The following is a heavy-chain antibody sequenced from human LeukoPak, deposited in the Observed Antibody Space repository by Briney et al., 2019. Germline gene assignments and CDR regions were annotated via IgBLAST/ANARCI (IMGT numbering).Heavy chain of an antibody. CDR3: ARVRHNACDH. CDR2: LRGDTGDT. D-gene: IGHD1-1*01. J-gene: IGHJ5*02. V-gene: IGHV1-2*02. Sequence: ASVTVSCKTSGYMVSDYYMHWVRQAPGQGLEWMGWLRGDTGDTDSPQKFKGRVTMTRDTATNTAYMQLSRLTYDDTAIYFCARVRHNACDHWGQGTLVTVSS. CDR1: GYMVSDYY.